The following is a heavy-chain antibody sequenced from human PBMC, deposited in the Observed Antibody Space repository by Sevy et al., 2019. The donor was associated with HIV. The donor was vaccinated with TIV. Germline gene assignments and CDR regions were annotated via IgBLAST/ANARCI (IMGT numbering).Heavy chain of an antibody. V-gene: IGHV4-39*01. CDR3: ARQNSGVWQWTFDI. D-gene: IGHD6-19*01. J-gene: IGHJ3*02. CDR2: FLYTGST. Sequence: SETLSLTCTVSGGSISSSSYYWGWIRQPPGKGLEWIVTFLYTGSTYYNPSLKSRVTTSLDTSNNQFSLKLRSVTAADPAVYYCARQNSGVWQWTFDIWGQGTMVTVSS. CDR1: GGSISSSSYY.